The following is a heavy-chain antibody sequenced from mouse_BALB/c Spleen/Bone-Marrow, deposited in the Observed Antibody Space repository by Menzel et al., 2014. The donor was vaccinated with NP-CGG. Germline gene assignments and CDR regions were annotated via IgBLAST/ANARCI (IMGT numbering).Heavy chain of an antibody. Sequence: QVQLQQSGAELVRPGSSVKISCKASGYAFSSYWMNWVKQRPGQGLEWIGQIYPGDGDTNYNGKFKGKATLTADKSSSTAYMQLSSLTPEDSAVYFCARGDGNYPFYAMDYWSQGTSVTVSS. CDR2: IYPGDGDT. V-gene: IGHV1-80*01. CDR3: ARGDGNYPFYAMDY. CDR1: GYAFSSYW. D-gene: IGHD2-1*01. J-gene: IGHJ4*01.